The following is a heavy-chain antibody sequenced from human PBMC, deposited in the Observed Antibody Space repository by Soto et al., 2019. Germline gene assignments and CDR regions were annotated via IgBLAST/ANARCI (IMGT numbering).Heavy chain of an antibody. Sequence: QVQLVESGGGVVQPGRSLRLSCAASGFTFSSYAMHWVRQAPGKGLEWVAVISYDGSNKYYADSVKGRFTISRDNSKNTLYLQMNSLRAEDTAVYYWARHHEPYPTYYDYVWGSYRYGDWFDPWGQGTLVTVSS. CDR3: ARHHEPYPTYYDYVWGSYRYGDWFDP. CDR2: ISYDGSNK. J-gene: IGHJ5*02. V-gene: IGHV3-30-3*01. CDR1: GFTFSSYA. D-gene: IGHD3-16*02.